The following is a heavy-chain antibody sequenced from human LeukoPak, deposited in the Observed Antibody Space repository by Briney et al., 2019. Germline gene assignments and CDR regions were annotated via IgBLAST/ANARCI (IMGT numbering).Heavy chain of an antibody. D-gene: IGHD1-26*01. CDR3: ATGVHIVGAAPVFDI. J-gene: IGHJ3*02. CDR2: ISWNSGSI. V-gene: IGHV3-9*01. CDR1: GFTFDDYA. Sequence: HPGGSLRLSCAASGFTFDDYAMHWVRQAPGKGLEWVSGISWNSGSIGYADSVKGRFTISRDNSKNTLYLQMNSLRAEDTAVYYCATGVHIVGAAPVFDIWGQGTMVTVSS.